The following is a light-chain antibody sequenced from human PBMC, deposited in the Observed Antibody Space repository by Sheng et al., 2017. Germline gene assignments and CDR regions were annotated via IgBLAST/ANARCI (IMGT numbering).Light chain of an antibody. CDR2: WAS. CDR1: QSVLYSSDNKNY. J-gene: IGKJ2*01. CDR3: QQHFATPYT. Sequence: DIVMTQSPDSLAVSLGERATINCKSSQSVLYSSDNKNYLAWYQQKAGQPPKLLIYWASTRESGVPDRFSGSGSGTHFTLTISSLQAEDVAFYYCQQHFATPYTFGQGTKVEIK. V-gene: IGKV4-1*01.